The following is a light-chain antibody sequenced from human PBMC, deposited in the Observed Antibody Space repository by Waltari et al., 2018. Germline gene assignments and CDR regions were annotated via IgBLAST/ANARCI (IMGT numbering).Light chain of an antibody. CDR3: YSSDSTGRRG. CDR2: EDT. J-gene: IGLJ1*01. Sequence: SYELTQTPSVSVSPGQTARITCSGHELPRKYAYWFQQKSGQAPRLVIYEDTKRPSGIPEGFAGSSAGTVATVTITGAQVDDEADYYCYSSDSTGRRGFGGGTTVVVL. V-gene: IGLV3-10*01. CDR1: ELPRKY.